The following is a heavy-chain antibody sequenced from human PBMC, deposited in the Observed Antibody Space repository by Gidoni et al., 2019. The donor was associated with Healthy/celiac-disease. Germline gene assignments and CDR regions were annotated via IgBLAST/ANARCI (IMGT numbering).Heavy chain of an antibody. D-gene: IGHD2-21*02. CDR1: GFTFSRYG. Sequence: QVQLVESGGGVVQPGRSLRLSCAASGFTFSRYGMHWVRQAPGKGLEWVAVIWYDGSNKYYADSVKGRFTISRDNSKNTLYLQMNSLRAEDTAVYYCARDRVAPSLRVTEFLIDYWGQGTLVTVSS. CDR3: ARDRVAPSLRVTEFLIDY. V-gene: IGHV3-33*01. J-gene: IGHJ4*02. CDR2: IWYDGSNK.